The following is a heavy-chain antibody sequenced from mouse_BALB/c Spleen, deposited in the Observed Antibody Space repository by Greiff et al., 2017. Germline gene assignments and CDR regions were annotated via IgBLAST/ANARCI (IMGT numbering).Heavy chain of an antibody. V-gene: IGHV1-69*02. D-gene: IGHD2-3*01. CDR3: ERRDDGYYDHDAMDY. Sequence: QVQLQQPGAELVKPGASVKLSCKASGYTFTSYWMHWVKQRPGQGLEWIGEIDPSDSYTNYNQKFKGKATLTVDKSSSTAYMQLSSLTSEDSAVYYCERRDDGYYDHDAMDYWGQGTSVTVAS. CDR2: IDPSDSYT. J-gene: IGHJ4*01. CDR1: GYTFTSYW.